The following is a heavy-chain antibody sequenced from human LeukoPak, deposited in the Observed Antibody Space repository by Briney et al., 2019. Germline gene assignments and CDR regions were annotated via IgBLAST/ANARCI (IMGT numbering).Heavy chain of an antibody. V-gene: IGHV4-4*07. J-gene: IGHJ4*02. D-gene: IGHD3-16*02. CDR3: ARDTPYYDYVWGSYRSDANFDY. CDR2: IYTSGST. Sequence: SETLSLTCTVSGGSISSYYWSWIRQPAGKGLEWIGRIYTSGSTNYNPSLKSRVTMSVDTSKNQFSLKLSSVTAADTAVYYCARDTPYYDYVWGSYRSDANFDYWGQGTLVTVPS. CDR1: GGSISSYY.